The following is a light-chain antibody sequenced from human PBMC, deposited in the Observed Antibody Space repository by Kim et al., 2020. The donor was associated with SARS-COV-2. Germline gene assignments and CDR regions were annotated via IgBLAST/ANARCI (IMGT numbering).Light chain of an antibody. V-gene: IGLV2-14*03. J-gene: IGLJ2*01. CDR2: DDD. CDR1: SSDVGGYKY. CDR3: TSYTDSSTVI. Sequence: QSALTQPASVSGSLGQSITISCGGSSSDVGGYKYVAWYQQHPGKAPKFMIYDDDKRPSGIPDRFSGSKSGNTASLTISGLQAEDEADYYCTSYTDSSTVIFGGGTKVTVL.